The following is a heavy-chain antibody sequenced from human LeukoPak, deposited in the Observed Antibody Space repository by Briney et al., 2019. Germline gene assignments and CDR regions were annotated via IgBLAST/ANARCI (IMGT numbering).Heavy chain of an antibody. CDR1: GFTFSSYA. CDR3: AKERTGGWPFDY. J-gene: IGHJ4*02. Sequence: PGGSLRLSCAASGFTFSSYAMSWVRQTPGKGLEWVSGISGSRGTTYYADSVKGRLTTSRDNSKNTLYLQMNSLRAVDTAVYYCAKERTGGWPFDYWGQGTLVTVSS. CDR2: ISGSRGTT. V-gene: IGHV3-23*01. D-gene: IGHD6-19*01.